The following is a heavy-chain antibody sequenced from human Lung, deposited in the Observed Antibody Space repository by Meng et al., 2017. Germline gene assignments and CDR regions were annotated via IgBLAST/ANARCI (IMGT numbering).Heavy chain of an antibody. CDR3: ARMDRPGIAVAASVDY. Sequence: SETLSLTCTVSGGSISSSSYYWGWIRQPPGKGLEWSGSIYYSGSTYYNPSLKSRVTISVDTSKNQFSLKLSSVTAADTAVYYCARMDRPGIAVAASVDYWGQGTLVTVSS. CDR1: GGSISSSSYY. D-gene: IGHD6-19*01. V-gene: IGHV4-39*07. J-gene: IGHJ4*02. CDR2: IYYSGST.